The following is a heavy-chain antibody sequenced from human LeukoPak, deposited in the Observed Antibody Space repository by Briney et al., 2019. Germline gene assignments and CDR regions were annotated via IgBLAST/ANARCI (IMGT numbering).Heavy chain of an antibody. CDR2: ISPYNGNT. Sequence: GASVKVSCKASGYTFTSYGISWVRQAPGQGLEWMGWISPYNGNTNYAQKLQGRVTMTTDTSTSTAYMELRSLRSDDTAVYYCARDEASRYSSGWYSEDYYYGMDVWGEGTTVTVSS. D-gene: IGHD6-19*01. CDR1: GYTFTSYG. V-gene: IGHV1-18*01. CDR3: ARDEASRYSSGWYSEDYYYGMDV. J-gene: IGHJ6*04.